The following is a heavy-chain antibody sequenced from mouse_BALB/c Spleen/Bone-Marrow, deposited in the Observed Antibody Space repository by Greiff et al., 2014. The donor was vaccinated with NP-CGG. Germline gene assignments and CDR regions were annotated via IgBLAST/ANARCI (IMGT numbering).Heavy chain of an antibody. J-gene: IGHJ2*01. CDR1: GYTFTTYW. CDR3: ANWAYYFDY. CDR2: INPSTGYT. Sequence: QVQLQQSGAELAKPGASVKMSCKASGYTFTTYWMHWVKQRPGQGLEWIGYINPSTGYTEYNQKFKDKATLNADSSSSTAYMQLSSLKSEDSAVYYCANWAYYFDYWGQGTALAVSS. V-gene: IGHV1-7*01. D-gene: IGHD4-1*01.